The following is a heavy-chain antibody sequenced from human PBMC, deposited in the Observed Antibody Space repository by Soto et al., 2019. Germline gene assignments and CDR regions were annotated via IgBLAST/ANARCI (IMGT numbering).Heavy chain of an antibody. J-gene: IGHJ5*02. CDR2: IYYSGST. D-gene: IGHD1-7*01. Sequence: SETLSLTCTVSGGSISSSSYYWGWIRQPPGKGLEWIGSIYYSGSTYYNPSLKSRVTISVDTSKNQFSLKLSSVTAADTAVYYCARTQLELRSQNWFDPWGQGTLVTVSS. CDR1: GGSISSSSYY. V-gene: IGHV4-39*01. CDR3: ARTQLELRSQNWFDP.